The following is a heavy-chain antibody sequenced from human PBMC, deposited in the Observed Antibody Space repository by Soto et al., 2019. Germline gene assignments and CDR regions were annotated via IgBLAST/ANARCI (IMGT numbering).Heavy chain of an antibody. Sequence: PGGSLRLSCAASGFTFSNYWMHWVRQAPGKGLVWVSRIKADGGSTNYADSVKGRFTISRDNAKNTLYLVINSLRVEDTAVYFCTRERFDPWGQGTLVTVSS. CDR2: IKADGGST. CDR1: GFTFSNYW. J-gene: IGHJ5*02. V-gene: IGHV3-74*01. CDR3: TRERFDP.